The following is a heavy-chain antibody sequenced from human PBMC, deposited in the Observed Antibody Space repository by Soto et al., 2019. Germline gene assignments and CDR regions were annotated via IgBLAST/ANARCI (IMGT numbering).Heavy chain of an antibody. CDR1: GFTVSSNY. CDR3: ARDGGDNWNDEWSFDY. J-gene: IGHJ4*02. V-gene: IGHV3-53*01. D-gene: IGHD1-20*01. CDR2: IYSGGST. Sequence: EVQLVESGGGLIQPGGSLRLSCAASGFTVSSNYMSWVRQAPGKGLEWVSVIYSGGSTYYADSVKGRFTISRDNSKNTLYLQRNSLRAEDTAVYYCARDGGDNWNDEWSFDYWGQGTLVTVSS.